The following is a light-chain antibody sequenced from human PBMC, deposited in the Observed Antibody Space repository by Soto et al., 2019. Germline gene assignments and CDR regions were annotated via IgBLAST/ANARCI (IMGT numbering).Light chain of an antibody. CDR2: VNS. J-gene: IGLJ2*01. CDR3: QSYDSSPHVV. V-gene: IGLV1-40*01. Sequence: QPVLTQPPSVSGAPGQRVTISCTGTSSNIGAGYDVTWYQQLPGTAPKLLIYVNSNRPSGVPDRFSGSKSGTSASLAITGLQAEDEADYYCQSYDSSPHVVFGGGTKLTVL. CDR1: SSNIGAGYD.